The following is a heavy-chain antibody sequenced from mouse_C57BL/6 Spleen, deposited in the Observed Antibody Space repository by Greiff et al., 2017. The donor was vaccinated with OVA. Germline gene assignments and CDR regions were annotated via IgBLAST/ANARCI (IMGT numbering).Heavy chain of an antibody. V-gene: IGHV5-4*03. CDR2: ISDGGSYT. CDR3: ARAPYLDY. Sequence: EVKVVESGGGLVKPGGSLKLSCAASGFTFSSYAMSWVRQTPEKRLEWVATISDGGSYTYYPDNVKGRFTISRDNAKNNLYLQMSHLKSEDTAMYYCARAPYLDYWGQGTSVTVSS. J-gene: IGHJ4*01. CDR1: GFTFSSYA.